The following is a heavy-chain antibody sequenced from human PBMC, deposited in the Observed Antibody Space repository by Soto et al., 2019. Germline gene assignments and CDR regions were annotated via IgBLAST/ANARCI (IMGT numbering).Heavy chain of an antibody. CDR1: GGSFSTST. D-gene: IGHD6-19*01. J-gene: IGHJ4*02. Sequence: QVQLVQSGAEVKKPGSSVKVSCKASGGSFSTSTISWVRQAPGQGLEWMGGIIPTFATVNYAQKFQGRVTITADESTSTAYMELKSLRSEDTAVFYCTSVEEQWVIGGAYFDSWGQGTLVTVSA. V-gene: IGHV1-69*01. CDR2: IIPTFATV. CDR3: TSVEEQWVIGGAYFDS.